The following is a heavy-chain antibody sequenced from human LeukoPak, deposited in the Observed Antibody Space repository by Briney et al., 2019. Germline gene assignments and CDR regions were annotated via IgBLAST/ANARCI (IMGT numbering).Heavy chain of an antibody. CDR1: GFTFSSYA. CDR2: ISGSGGST. D-gene: IGHD2-15*01. J-gene: IGHJ4*02. V-gene: IGHV3-23*01. Sequence: GGSLRLSCAASGFTFSSYAMSWVRQAPGKGLEWVSAISGSGGSTYYADSVKGRSTISRDNSKNTLYLQMNSLRAEDTAVYYCAKSDCSGGSCYENYRGQGTLVTVSS. CDR3: AKSDCSGGSCYENY.